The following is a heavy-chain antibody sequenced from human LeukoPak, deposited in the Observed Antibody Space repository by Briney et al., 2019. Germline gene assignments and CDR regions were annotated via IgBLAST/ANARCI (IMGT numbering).Heavy chain of an antibody. CDR2: INSDVSST. Sequence: GGSLRLSCAASGFTFSRYWMHWVRQAPGKGLVWVSRINSDVSSTSYADSVKGRFTISRDNAKNTLYLQMNSLRAEDTAVYYCAGDRGAAAADYWGQGTLVTVSS. CDR1: GFTFSRYW. CDR3: AGDRGAAAADY. D-gene: IGHD6-13*01. V-gene: IGHV3-74*01. J-gene: IGHJ4*02.